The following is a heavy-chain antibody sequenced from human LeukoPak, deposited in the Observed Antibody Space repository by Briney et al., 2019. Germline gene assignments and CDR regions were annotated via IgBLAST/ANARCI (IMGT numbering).Heavy chain of an antibody. V-gene: IGHV3-11*01. D-gene: IGHD3-22*01. CDR2: ISSSGSTI. CDR3: ATGEDSSGYSFDY. CDR1: GFTFSDYY. Sequence: KSGGSLRLSCAASGFTFSDYYMSWIRPAPGKGLGWVSYISSSGSTIYYADSVKGRFTISRDKAKNSLYLQMNSLRAEDTAVYYCATGEDSSGYSFDYWGQGTLVTVSS. J-gene: IGHJ4*02.